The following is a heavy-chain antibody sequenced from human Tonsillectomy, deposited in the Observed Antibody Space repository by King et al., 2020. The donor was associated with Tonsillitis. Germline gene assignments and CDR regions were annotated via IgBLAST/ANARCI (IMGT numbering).Heavy chain of an antibody. J-gene: IGHJ5*02. CDR2: IRYDGTNK. Sequence: VQLVESGGGVVQPGGSLRLSCAASGFTFSSYDMHWVRQAPGKGLEWVAFIRYDGTNKNYADSVKGRFTISRDNSKNTLYLQMNSLRAEDTAVYYCAKDPTGDYYDPPWGQGTLVTVSS. CDR3: AKDPTGDYYDPP. V-gene: IGHV3-30*02. CDR1: GFTFSSYD. D-gene: IGHD3-22*01.